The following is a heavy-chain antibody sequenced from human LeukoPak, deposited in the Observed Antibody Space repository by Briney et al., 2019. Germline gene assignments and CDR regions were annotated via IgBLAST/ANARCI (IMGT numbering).Heavy chain of an antibody. CDR2: IYPGDSDT. CDR3: TRRGEKGSVC. CDR1: GYNFATYW. D-gene: IGHD3-16*01. J-gene: IGHJ4*02. V-gene: IGHV5-51*01. Sequence: RGESLKISCKGSGYNFATYWIGWVRQMPGKGLEWMGIIYPGDSDTRYSPSFQGQVTISADKSISTAYLHWSSLKASDTAMYYCTRRGEKGSVCWGQGTLVTVSS.